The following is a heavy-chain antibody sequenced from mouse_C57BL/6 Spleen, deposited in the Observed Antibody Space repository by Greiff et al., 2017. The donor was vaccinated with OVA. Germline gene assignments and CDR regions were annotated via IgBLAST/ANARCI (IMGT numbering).Heavy chain of an antibody. CDR1: GYSITSGYY. J-gene: IGHJ2*01. CDR3: AINYYGSSYFDY. D-gene: IGHD1-1*01. V-gene: IGHV3-6*01. Sequence: EVQLQESGPGLVKPSQSLSLTCSVTGYSITSGYYWNWIRQFPGNKLEWMGYISYDGSNNYNPSLKNRISITRDTSKNQFFLKLNSVTTEDTATYYCAINYYGSSYFDYWGQGTTLTVSS. CDR2: ISYDGSN.